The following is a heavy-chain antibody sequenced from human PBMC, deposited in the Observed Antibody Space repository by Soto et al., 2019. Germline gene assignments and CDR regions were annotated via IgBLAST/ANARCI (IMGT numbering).Heavy chain of an antibody. V-gene: IGHV3-23*01. Sequence: EVQLLESGGGLVQPGGSLRLSCAASGFTFSSYAMSWVRQAPGKGLEWVSAISGSGGSTYYAASVKGRFTISRDNSKNALYLQMNCLRAEYTAVYYCAIHGDPYDDSSGYYDHDYWGQGTLVTVSS. J-gene: IGHJ4*02. CDR3: AIHGDPYDDSSGYYDHDY. CDR1: GFTFSSYA. CDR2: ISGSGGST. D-gene: IGHD3-22*01.